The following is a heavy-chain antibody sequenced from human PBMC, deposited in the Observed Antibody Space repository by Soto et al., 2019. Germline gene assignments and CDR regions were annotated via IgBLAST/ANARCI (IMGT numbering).Heavy chain of an antibody. CDR3: AAGGGLPRYY. J-gene: IGHJ4*02. Sequence: QLQLQESGPGLVKPSQTLSLTCAVSGGAISSGGYFWSWIRQPPGKGLEWIGYIYHSGSTYYNPSLKSRVTLSVDWSKNQFSLKLSSVTAADTAVYYCAAGGGLPRYYWGQGTLVTVSS. CDR2: IYHSGST. CDR1: GGAISSGGYF. D-gene: IGHD5-12*01. V-gene: IGHV4-30-2*01.